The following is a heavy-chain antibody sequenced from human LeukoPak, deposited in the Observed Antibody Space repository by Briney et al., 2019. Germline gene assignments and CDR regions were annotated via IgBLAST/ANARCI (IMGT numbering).Heavy chain of an antibody. V-gene: IGHV4-34*01. Sequence: SETLSLTCAVYGGSFSGYYWSWIRQPPGKGLEWIGEINHRGSTHYNPSLKSRVTISVDTSKNQFSLKLTSVTAADTAVYYCARGGRVVGASPLLDYWGQGTLVTVSS. CDR3: ARGGRVVGASPLLDY. J-gene: IGHJ4*02. CDR1: GGSFSGYY. D-gene: IGHD1-26*01. CDR2: INHRGST.